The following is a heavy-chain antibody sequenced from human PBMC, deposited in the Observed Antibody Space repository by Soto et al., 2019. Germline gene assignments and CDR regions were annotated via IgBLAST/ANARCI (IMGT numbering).Heavy chain of an antibody. CDR2: ISAGGDRT. Sequence: EVHVSESGGGWVQPGGSLRLSCATSGFTFSNYPMNWVRQAPGKGLEWVSGISAGGDRTYYADSVKGRFTIFRDNSKNSVSLRMNSLRVEDTAVYYCARRVWGQGTLVTVSS. V-gene: IGHV3-23*01. CDR1: GFTFSNYP. CDR3: ARRV. J-gene: IGHJ4*02.